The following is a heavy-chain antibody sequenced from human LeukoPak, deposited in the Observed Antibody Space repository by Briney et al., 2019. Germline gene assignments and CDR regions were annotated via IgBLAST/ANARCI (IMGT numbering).Heavy chain of an antibody. CDR1: GYTFTSYD. CDR2: MNPNSGNT. Sequence: ATVKVSCKASGYTFTSYDINWVRQATGQGLEWMGWMNPNSGNTGYAQKFQGRVTMTRNTSISTAYMELSSLRSEDTAVYYSARAITCYDILTGYPIGDYYMDVWGKGTTVTVSS. V-gene: IGHV1-8*01. D-gene: IGHD3-9*01. J-gene: IGHJ6*03. CDR3: ARAITCYDILTGYPIGDYYMDV.